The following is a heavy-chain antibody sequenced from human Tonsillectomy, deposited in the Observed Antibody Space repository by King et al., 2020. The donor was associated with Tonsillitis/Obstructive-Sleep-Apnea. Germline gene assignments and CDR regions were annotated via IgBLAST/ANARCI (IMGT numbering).Heavy chain of an antibody. Sequence: QMQLQESGPGLVKPSETLSLTCTVSGGSISSSSYYWGWIRQPPGKGLEWIGSIYYSGSTYYNPSLKSRVTISVDTSKNQFSLKLSSVTAADTAVYYCARRGYDFWSGYSPYFDYWGQGTLVTDSS. D-gene: IGHD3-3*01. CDR1: GGSISSSSYY. CDR2: IYYSGST. CDR3: ARRGYDFWSGYSPYFDY. V-gene: IGHV4-39*01. J-gene: IGHJ4*02.